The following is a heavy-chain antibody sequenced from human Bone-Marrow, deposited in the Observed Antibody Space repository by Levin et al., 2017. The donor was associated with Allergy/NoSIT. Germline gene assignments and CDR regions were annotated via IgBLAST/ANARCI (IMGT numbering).Heavy chain of an antibody. CDR3: VSYGSGRSAHFDR. Sequence: GGSLRLSCKASGYTFTSYYMHWMRQVPGQGLEWMGVIDPAVGNTVYAQTFQGRVSVTRDTSTSTVYMELTSLTSQDTAVYYCVSYGSGRSAHFDRWGQGTLVIVSS. CDR2: IDPAVGNT. V-gene: IGHV1-46*01. J-gene: IGHJ4*02. CDR1: GYTFTSYY. D-gene: IGHD3-10*01.